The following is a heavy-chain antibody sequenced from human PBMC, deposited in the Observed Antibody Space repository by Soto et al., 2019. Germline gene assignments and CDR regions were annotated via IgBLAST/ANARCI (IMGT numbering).Heavy chain of an antibody. V-gene: IGHV4-59*01. Sequence: SETLSLTCTVSGGSMRNYFWTWIRQPPGKGLEWIGYIHYSGTTSFFPSYNPSLRSRVTISEDTSKNQFSLKLLSVTTADTAVYFCAAGEASSRNLAPYYLDFWGQGTLVTV. CDR1: GGSMRNYF. CDR3: AAGEASSRNLAPYYLDF. CDR2: IHYSGTT. D-gene: IGHD6-13*01. J-gene: IGHJ4*02.